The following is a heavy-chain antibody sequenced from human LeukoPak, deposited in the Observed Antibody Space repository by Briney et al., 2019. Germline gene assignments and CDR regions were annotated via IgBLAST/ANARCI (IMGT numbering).Heavy chain of an antibody. CDR2: IYYSGST. D-gene: IGHD6-13*01. CDR1: GFTFSSYA. Sequence: GSLRLSCAASGFTFSSYAMNWVRQAPGKGLEWIGSIYYSGSTYYNPSLKSRVTISVDTSKNQFSLKLSSVTAADTAVYYCARDSSGIAAAGTGPWGQGTLVTVSS. V-gene: IGHV4-39*07. CDR3: ARDSSGIAAAGTGP. J-gene: IGHJ5*02.